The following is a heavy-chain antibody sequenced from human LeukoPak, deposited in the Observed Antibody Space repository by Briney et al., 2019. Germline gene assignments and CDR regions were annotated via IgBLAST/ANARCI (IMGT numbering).Heavy chain of an antibody. CDR3: ARGIDGYNYY. Sequence: SETLSLTCTVSGDSISNYYGSWIRQPPGKGLEWIGYIYYSGSTNYNPSLKSRVTISVDTSKNQFSLKLSSVTAADTAVYYCARGIDGYNYYWGQGTLVTVSS. J-gene: IGHJ4*02. D-gene: IGHD5-24*01. CDR1: GDSISNYY. V-gene: IGHV4-59*01. CDR2: IYYSGST.